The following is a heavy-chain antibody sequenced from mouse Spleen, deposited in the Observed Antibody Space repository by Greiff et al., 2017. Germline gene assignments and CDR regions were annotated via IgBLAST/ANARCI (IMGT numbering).Heavy chain of an antibody. Sequence: DVQLQESGPGLAKPSQTLSLTCSVTGYSITSYYWNWIRKFPGNKLEYMGYISYSGSTYYNPSLKSRISITRDTSKNQYYLQLNSVTTEDTATYYCARSGYDGPRVYAMDYWGQGTSVTVSS. D-gene: IGHD2-3*01. J-gene: IGHJ4*01. CDR3: ARSGYDGPRVYAMDY. V-gene: IGHV3-8*01. CDR2: ISYSGST. CDR1: GYSITSYY.